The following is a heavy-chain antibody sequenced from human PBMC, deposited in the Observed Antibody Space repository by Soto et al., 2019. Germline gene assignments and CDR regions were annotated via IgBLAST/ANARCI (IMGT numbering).Heavy chain of an antibody. CDR2: IWYDGSNK. D-gene: IGHD3-16*02. CDR3: ARDRTGELSFLDY. J-gene: IGHJ4*02. CDR1: GFTFSSYG. Sequence: QVQLVESGGGVVQPGRSLRLSCAASGFTFSSYGMHWVRQAPGKGLEWVAVIWYDGSNKYYADSVKGRFTISRDNSKNKLYLQMNSLRAEDTAVYYWARDRTGELSFLDYWGQGTLVTVSS. V-gene: IGHV3-33*01.